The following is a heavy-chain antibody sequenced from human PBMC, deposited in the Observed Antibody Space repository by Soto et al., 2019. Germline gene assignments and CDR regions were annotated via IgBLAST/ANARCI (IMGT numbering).Heavy chain of an antibody. CDR1: GFTFGSYG. CDR2: IWYDGSKK. D-gene: IGHD4-17*01. CDR3: ARFPTVTTGVDY. Sequence: QVQLVESGGGVVQPGRSLRLSCAASGFTFGSYGMHWVRQAPGKGLEWVAVIWYDGSKKYYADSVKGRFTISRDNSKNTLYLQMHSLRAEATAVYYCARFPTVTTGVDYLCQGTLVTVSS. V-gene: IGHV3-33*01. J-gene: IGHJ4*02.